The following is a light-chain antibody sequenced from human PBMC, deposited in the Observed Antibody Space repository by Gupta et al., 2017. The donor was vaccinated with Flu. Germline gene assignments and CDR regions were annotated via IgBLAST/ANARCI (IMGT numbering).Light chain of an antibody. J-gene: IGLJ3*02. CDR1: NYNIGSHS. Sequence: SDTSCCSCGNYNIGSHSVHWYQQVPGTAPKLLICGNHQRPSGIPDRFSGSKSGDTATLAISGLQAEDEADYYCQTWDNSRNDWVFGGGTKLTVL. V-gene: IGLV1-44*01. CDR2: GNH. CDR3: QTWDNSRNDWV.